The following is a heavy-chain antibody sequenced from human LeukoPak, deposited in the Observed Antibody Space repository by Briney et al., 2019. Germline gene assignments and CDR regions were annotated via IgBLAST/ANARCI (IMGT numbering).Heavy chain of an antibody. V-gene: IGHV3-21*01. CDR3: ARDSFFIWSRYYYYMDV. J-gene: IGHJ6*03. CDR2: ISSSSSYI. D-gene: IGHD2/OR15-2a*01. CDR1: GFTFSSYS. Sequence: GGSLRLSCAASGFTFSSYSMNWVRQAPGKGLEGVSSISSSSSYIYYADSVKGRFTISRDNAKNSLYLQMNSLRAEDTAVYYCARDSFFIWSRYYYYMDVWGKGTTVTVSS.